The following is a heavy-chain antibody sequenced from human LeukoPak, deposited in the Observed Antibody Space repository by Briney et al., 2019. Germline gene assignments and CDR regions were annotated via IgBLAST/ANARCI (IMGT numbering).Heavy chain of an antibody. D-gene: IGHD6-19*01. CDR3: AKELSGSGWRKFDY. CDR1: GITFSSYA. Sequence: GGSLRLSCAASGITFSSYAMTWVRQAPGKGLEWVSAIMGSGSGTYYADFARGRFTISRDNSKSTLYLQMNSLRVEDTAVYYCAKELSGSGWRKFDYWGQGTLVTVSS. CDR2: IMGSGSGT. V-gene: IGHV3-23*01. J-gene: IGHJ4*02.